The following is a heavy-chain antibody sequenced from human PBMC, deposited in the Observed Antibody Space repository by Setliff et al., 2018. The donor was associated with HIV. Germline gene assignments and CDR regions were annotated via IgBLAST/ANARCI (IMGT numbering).Heavy chain of an antibody. V-gene: IGHV1-24*01. D-gene: IGHD5-12*01. CDR1: GFTLSEVS. J-gene: IGHJ4*02. Sequence: ASVKVSCKVFGFTLSEVSIHWVRQAPGKGLEWMGYFDPQDGETVYAQKFQGRVTMTEDTSIDTAYMELTRLRSEDTAVYYCAIDGAGGWLRPMLDYWGQGTLVTVSS. CDR3: AIDGAGGWLRPMLDY. CDR2: FDPQDGET.